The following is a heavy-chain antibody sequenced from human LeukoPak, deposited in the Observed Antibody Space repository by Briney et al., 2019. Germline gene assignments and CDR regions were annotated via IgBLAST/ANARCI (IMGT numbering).Heavy chain of an antibody. V-gene: IGHV3-30*04. J-gene: IGHJ3*02. CDR3: ARDTSPSSRSSYFDALDM. CDR1: GFTFSSYA. D-gene: IGHD6-13*01. CDR2: ISYDGSNK. Sequence: PGRSLRLSCAASGFTFSSYAMHWVRQAPGKGLEWVAVISYDGSNKYYADSVKGRFTISRDNSKNTLYLQMNSLRAEDTGIYYCARDTSPSSRSSYFDALDMWGQGTMVTVSS.